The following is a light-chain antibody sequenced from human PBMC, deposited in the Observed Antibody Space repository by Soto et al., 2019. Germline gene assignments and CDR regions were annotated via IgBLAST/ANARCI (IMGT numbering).Light chain of an antibody. CDR2: DAS. CDR3: QQYNSYSWT. V-gene: IGKV1-5*01. J-gene: IGKJ1*01. Sequence: DIQMTQSPSTLSASVGERVTITCRASHSISSWLAWYQQKPGKAPKLLIYDASSLESVVPSRFSGSGSGTEFTLTISSLQPDDFATYYCQQYNSYSWTFGQGTKVDIK. CDR1: HSISSW.